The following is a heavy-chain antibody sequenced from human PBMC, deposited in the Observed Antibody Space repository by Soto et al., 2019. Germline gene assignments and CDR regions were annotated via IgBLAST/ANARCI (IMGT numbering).Heavy chain of an antibody. Sequence: PGGSLRLSCAASGFTFSNYWMSWVRQAPGKGLEWVANIKPDGGQKWYVDSVKGRFTISRDNAKNSLSLQMNSLRAEDTAVYYCARGDYYDISGPFSDAFDIWGRGTMVTVSS. CDR2: IKPDGGQK. J-gene: IGHJ3*02. CDR3: ARGDYYDISGPFSDAFDI. D-gene: IGHD3-22*01. CDR1: GFTFSNYW. V-gene: IGHV3-7*04.